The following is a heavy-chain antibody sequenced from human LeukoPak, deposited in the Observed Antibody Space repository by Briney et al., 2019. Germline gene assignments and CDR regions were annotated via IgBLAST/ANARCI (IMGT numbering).Heavy chain of an antibody. V-gene: IGHV4-59*01. CDR2: IYYSGSI. J-gene: IGHJ4*02. D-gene: IGHD2-15*01. Sequence: SETLSLTCTVSGGSISSYYWSWIRQPPGKGLEWIGYIYYSGSINYNPSLKSRVTISVDTSKNQFSLKLSSVTAADTAVYYCARGGYCSGGSCYYYFDYWGQGTLVTVSS. CDR3: ARGGYCSGGSCYYYFDY. CDR1: GGSISSYY.